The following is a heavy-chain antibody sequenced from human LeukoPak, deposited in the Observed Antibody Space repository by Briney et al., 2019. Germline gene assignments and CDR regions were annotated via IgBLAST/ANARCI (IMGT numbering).Heavy chain of an antibody. J-gene: IGHJ6*03. CDR1: GFTFSSYA. CDR3: AKAGTGREEDYYYMDV. D-gene: IGHD1-14*01. CDR2: ISGSGGST. V-gene: IGHV3-23*01. Sequence: GGSLRLSCAASGFTFSSYAMSWVRQAPGKGLEWVSAISGSGGSTYYADSVKGRFTIARDNSKNTLYLQMNSLRAEDTAVYYCAKAGTGREEDYYYMDVWGKGTTVTVSS.